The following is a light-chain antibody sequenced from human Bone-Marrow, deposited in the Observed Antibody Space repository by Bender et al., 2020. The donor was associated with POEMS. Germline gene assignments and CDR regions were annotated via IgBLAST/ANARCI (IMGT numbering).Light chain of an antibody. CDR3: CSYAGSTTWV. J-gene: IGLJ3*02. Sequence: QSALTQPASVSGSPGQSITISCTGTTSDVGSFNLVSWYQQHPGEAPKLVIYEVSKRPSGVSNRFSGSNSGNTASLTISGLQADDEADYYCCSYAGSTTWVFGGGTKLTVL. CDR2: EVS. V-gene: IGLV2-23*02. CDR1: TSDVGSFNL.